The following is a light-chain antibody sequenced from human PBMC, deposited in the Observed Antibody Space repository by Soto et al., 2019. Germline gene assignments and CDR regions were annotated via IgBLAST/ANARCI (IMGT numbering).Light chain of an antibody. V-gene: IGKV1-39*01. CDR2: SVS. Sequence: DIQMTQSPSSLSASVGDTVTITCRASQSIGKHLNWYQQKPGKAPKFLIYSVSSLQSGVPSRFSGSGSGTDFTLTINSLQPEDFAIYYCLQTYNTPFTFGPGTKVDMK. CDR1: QSIGKH. J-gene: IGKJ3*01. CDR3: LQTYNTPFT.